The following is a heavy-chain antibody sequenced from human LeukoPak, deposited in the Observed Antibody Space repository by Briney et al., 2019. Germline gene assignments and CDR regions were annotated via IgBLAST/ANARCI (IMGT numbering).Heavy chain of an antibody. CDR2: IIPIFGTA. CDR3: AREVQVVPAATHYYYCYMDV. J-gene: IGHJ6*03. D-gene: IGHD2-2*01. Sequence: ASVKVSCKASGGTFSSYAISWVRQAPGQGLEWMGGIIPIFGTANYAQKFQGRVTITADESTSTAYMELSSLRSEDTAVYYCAREVQVVPAATHYYYCYMDVWGKGTTVTVSS. CDR1: GGTFSSYA. V-gene: IGHV1-69*01.